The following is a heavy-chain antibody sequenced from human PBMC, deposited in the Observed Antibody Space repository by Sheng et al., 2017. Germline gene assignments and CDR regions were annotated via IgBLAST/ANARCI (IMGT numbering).Heavy chain of an antibody. CDR3: AREVGELFKWGWFDP. V-gene: IGHV1-18*01. CDR1: GYIFINYG. D-gene: IGHD3-16*01. CDR2: TSPYNGNT. J-gene: IGHJ5*02. Sequence: QVQLVQSGAEVKKPGASVKVSCKGSGYIFINYGISWVRQAPGQGLEWMGWTSPYNGNTNYARKFQGRVTMTTDTSTSTASMELKNLTADDTAVYYCAREVGELFKWGWFDPWGQGSPVTVSS.